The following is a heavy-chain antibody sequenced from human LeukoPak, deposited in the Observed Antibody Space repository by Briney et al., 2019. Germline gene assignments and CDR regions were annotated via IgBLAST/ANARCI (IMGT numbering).Heavy chain of an antibody. CDR2: IYGGGGT. CDR3: ARRRDRGSLQHFDY. Sequence: GGSLRLSCAASGFTVSSNYMSWVRQAPGKGLEWVSVIYGGGGTNYADSVKGRFTISRDNAKNSLYLQMNSLRAEDTAVYYCARRRDRGSLQHFDYWGQGTLVTVSS. J-gene: IGHJ4*02. V-gene: IGHV3-66*04. CDR1: GFTVSSNY. D-gene: IGHD1-26*01.